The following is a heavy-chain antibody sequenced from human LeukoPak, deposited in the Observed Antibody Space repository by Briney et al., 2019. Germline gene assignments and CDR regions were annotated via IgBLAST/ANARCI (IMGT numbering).Heavy chain of an antibody. J-gene: IGHJ5*02. D-gene: IGHD4-17*01. V-gene: IGHV4-34*01. Sequence: SETLSLTCAVYGGSFSGYYWSWTRQPPGKGLEWIGEINHSGSTNYNPSLKSRVTISVDTSKNQFSLKLSSVTAADTAVYYCARDTAVSWGQGTLVTVSS. CDR2: INHSGST. CDR3: ARDTAVS. CDR1: GGSFSGYY.